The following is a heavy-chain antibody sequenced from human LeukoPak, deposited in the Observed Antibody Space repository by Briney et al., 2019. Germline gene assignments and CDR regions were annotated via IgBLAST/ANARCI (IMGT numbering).Heavy chain of an antibody. D-gene: IGHD3-3*01. Sequence: PSETLSLTCTVSGGSISSGSYYWSWIRQPAGKGLEWIGRIYTSGSTNYNPSLKSRVTISVDTSKNQFSLKLSSVTAADTAVYYCARGPHIRTYYDFWSGPTLNWFDPWGQGTLVTVSS. J-gene: IGHJ5*02. CDR2: IYTSGST. CDR1: GGSISSGSYY. CDR3: ARGPHIRTYYDFWSGPTLNWFDP. V-gene: IGHV4-61*02.